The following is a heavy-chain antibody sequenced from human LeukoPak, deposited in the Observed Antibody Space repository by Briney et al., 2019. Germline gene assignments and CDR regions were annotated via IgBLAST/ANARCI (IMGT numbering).Heavy chain of an antibody. D-gene: IGHD6-13*01. Sequence: SETLSLTCTVSGGSISSYYWSWIRQPPGKGLEWIGYTYYSGSTNYNPPLKSRVTISVDTSKNQFSLKLSSVTAADTAVYYCARDELIAAAGTRDMYYYYGMDVWGQGTAVTVSS. CDR3: ARDELIAAAGTRDMYYYYGMDV. J-gene: IGHJ6*02. CDR1: GGSISSYY. CDR2: TYYSGST. V-gene: IGHV4-59*01.